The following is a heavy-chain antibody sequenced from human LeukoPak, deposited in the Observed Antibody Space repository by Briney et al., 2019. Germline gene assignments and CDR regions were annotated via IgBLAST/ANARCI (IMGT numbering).Heavy chain of an antibody. J-gene: IGHJ3*02. Sequence: GGSLRLSCAASGFTFSDFWMSWVRQAPGKGLEWVSAISKSGDSTFYADSVKGRFTISRDNSQNTLYVQMNSLRAEDTAVYYCAKDQGYSSAWYSRDGFDMWGQGTMVTVSS. V-gene: IGHV3-23*01. D-gene: IGHD6-19*01. CDR1: GFTFSDFW. CDR3: AKDQGYSSAWYSRDGFDM. CDR2: ISKSGDST.